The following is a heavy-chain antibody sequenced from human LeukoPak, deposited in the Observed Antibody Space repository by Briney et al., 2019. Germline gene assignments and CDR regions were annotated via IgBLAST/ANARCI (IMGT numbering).Heavy chain of an antibody. CDR3: ARDLGVRGTFDY. D-gene: IGHD3-10*01. Sequence: TGGSLRLSCAASGFTFSSYAMHWVRQAPGKGLEWVAVISYDGSNKYYADSVKGRFTISRDNSKNSLYLQMNSLRAEDTAVYYCARDLGVRGTFDYWGQGTLVTVSS. CDR2: ISYDGSNK. V-gene: IGHV3-30*04. J-gene: IGHJ4*02. CDR1: GFTFSSYA.